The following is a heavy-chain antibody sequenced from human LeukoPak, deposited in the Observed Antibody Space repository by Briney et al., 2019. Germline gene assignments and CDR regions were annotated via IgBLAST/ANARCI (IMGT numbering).Heavy chain of an antibody. Sequence: PGGSLRLSGAASGFTFRNYVMSWVRQAPGKGLEWVSTTSGSGGSTYHADSMKGRFTISRDNSKNTLYLQMNSLRAEDTAVYYCAKDIGFNLFLEYWGQGTLVAVSS. CDR1: GFTFRNYV. D-gene: IGHD5-24*01. V-gene: IGHV3-23*01. CDR2: TSGSGGST. J-gene: IGHJ4*02. CDR3: AKDIGFNLFLEY.